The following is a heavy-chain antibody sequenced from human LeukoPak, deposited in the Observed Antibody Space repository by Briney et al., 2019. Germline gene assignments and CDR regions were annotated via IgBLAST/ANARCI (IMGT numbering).Heavy chain of an antibody. J-gene: IGHJ1*01. V-gene: IGHV4-59*01. Sequence: SETPSLTCTVSGGSISSYYWSWIRQPPGKGLEWIGYIFYSGSSNFDPSHQSRVTISLDTSKNQFSLRLSSVTAADTAVYYCASYLRASYNRDWGQGRLASVSS. CDR3: ASYLRASYNRD. CDR1: GGSISSYY. D-gene: IGHD5-24*01. CDR2: IFYSGSS.